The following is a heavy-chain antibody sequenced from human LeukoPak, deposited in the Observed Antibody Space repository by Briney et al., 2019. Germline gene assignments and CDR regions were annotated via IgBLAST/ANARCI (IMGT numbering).Heavy chain of an antibody. CDR1: GGSISSGGYS. CDR2: IYHSGST. J-gene: IGHJ4*02. CDR3: ARRTWGFDY. V-gene: IGHV4-30-2*01. Sequence: PSETLSLTCAASGGSISSGGYSWSWIRQPPGKGLEWIGYIYHSGSTYYNPSLKSRVTISADRSKNQFSLKLSSVTAADTAVYYCARRTWGFDYWGQGTLVTVSS. D-gene: IGHD3-16*01.